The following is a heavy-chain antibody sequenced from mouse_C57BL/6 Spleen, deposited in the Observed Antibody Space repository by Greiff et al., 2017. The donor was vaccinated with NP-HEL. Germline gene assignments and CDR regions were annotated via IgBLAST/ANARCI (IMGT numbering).Heavy chain of an antibody. V-gene: IGHV5-17*01. D-gene: IGHD2-3*01. CDR2: ISSGSSTI. CDR3: ARGGGYYSSYWYFDV. Sequence: EVKLVESGGGLVKPGGSLKLSCAASGFTFSDYGMHWVRQAPEKGLEWVAYISSGSSTIYYADTVKGRFTISRDNAKNTLFLQMTSLRSEDTAMYYCARGGGYYSSYWYFDVWGTGTTVTVSS. J-gene: IGHJ1*03. CDR1: GFTFSDYG.